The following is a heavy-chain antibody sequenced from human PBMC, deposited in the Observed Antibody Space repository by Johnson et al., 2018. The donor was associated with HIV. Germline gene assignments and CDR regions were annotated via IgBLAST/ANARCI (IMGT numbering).Heavy chain of an antibody. D-gene: IGHD6-19*01. CDR3: ARVPGIAVAAGGAFDI. CDR1: GFTVSSNY. CDR2: IYSGGST. V-gene: IGHV3-66*01. J-gene: IGHJ3*02. Sequence: VQLVEYGGGLVQPGGSLRLSCAASGFTVSSNYMSWVRQAPGKGLEWVSVIYSGGSTYYADSVKGRLTISRDNSKNTLYLQMNSLRAEDTAVYYCARVPGIAVAAGGAFDIWGQGTMVTVSS.